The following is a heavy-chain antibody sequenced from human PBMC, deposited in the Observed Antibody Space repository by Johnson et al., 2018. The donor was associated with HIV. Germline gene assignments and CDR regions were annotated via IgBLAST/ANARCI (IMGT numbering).Heavy chain of an antibody. CDR2: ISYDGSIK. V-gene: IGHV3-30*03. Sequence: QVQLVESGGGLIQPGGSLRLSCAASGFTVSSNYMSWVRQAPGKGLEWVAVISYDGSIKYYTDSVKGRFTISRDNSKNTLFLQMNSLRVEDTAVYYCARPETATTIGAFDIWGQGTTVTVSS. D-gene: IGHD1-7*01. CDR1: GFTVSSNY. J-gene: IGHJ3*02. CDR3: ARPETATTIGAFDI.